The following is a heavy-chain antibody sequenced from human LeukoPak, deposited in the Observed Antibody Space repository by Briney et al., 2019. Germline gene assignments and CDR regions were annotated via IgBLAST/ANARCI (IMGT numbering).Heavy chain of an antibody. CDR3: ARGPSGTTDF. J-gene: IGHJ4*02. Sequence: ASVTVSCKASGYTFTTYHINWVRQATGQGLEWMGWMDPNSGNSRYTQKFQDRVTMTSNTSISTAYMELSSLRSEDTAVYYCARGPSGTTDFWGQGTLVTVSS. D-gene: IGHD1-1*01. CDR2: MDPNSGNS. V-gene: IGHV1-8*01. CDR1: GYTFTTYH.